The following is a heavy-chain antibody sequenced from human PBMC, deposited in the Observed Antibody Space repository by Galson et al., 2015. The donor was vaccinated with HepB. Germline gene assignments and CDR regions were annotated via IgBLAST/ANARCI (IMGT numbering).Heavy chain of an antibody. J-gene: IGHJ6*03. CDR3: ARRIDYDFWSGEDYYYYMDV. CDR2: IYPGDSDT. CDR1: GYSFTSYW. V-gene: IGHV5-51*03. Sequence: QSGAEVKKPGESLKISCKGSGYSFTSYWIGWVRQMPGKGLEWMGIIYPGDSDTRYSPSFQGQVTISADKSISTAYLQWSSLKASDTAMYYCARRIDYDFWSGEDYYYYMDVWGKGTTVTVSS. D-gene: IGHD3-3*01.